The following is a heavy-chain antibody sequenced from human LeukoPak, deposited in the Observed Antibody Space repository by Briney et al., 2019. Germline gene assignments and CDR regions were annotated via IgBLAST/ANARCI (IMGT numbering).Heavy chain of an antibody. D-gene: IGHD5-12*01. J-gene: IGHJ3*02. Sequence: GSSVKVSCKASGGTFSSYTISWVRQAPGPGLEWMGRIIPILGIANYAQKFQGRVTITADKSTSTAYMELSRLRSEDTAVYDCARGLGGFSGYEVAFDIWGQGTMVTVSS. CDR1: GGTFSSYT. CDR2: IIPILGIA. V-gene: IGHV1-69*02. CDR3: ARGLGGFSGYEVAFDI.